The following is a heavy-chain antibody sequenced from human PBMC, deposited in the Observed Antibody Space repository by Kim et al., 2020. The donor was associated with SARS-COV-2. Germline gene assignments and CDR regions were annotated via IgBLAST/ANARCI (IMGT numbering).Heavy chain of an antibody. CDR3: ARVPWGLTTVTNGVFDY. CDR1: GYTFTSYY. CDR2: INPSGGST. V-gene: IGHV1-46*01. D-gene: IGHD4-17*01. Sequence: ASVKVSCKASGYTFTSYYMHWVRQAPGQGLEWMGIINPSGGSTSYAQKFQGRVTMTRDTSTSTVYMELSSLRSEDTAVYYCARVPWGLTTVTNGVFDYWGQGTLVTVSS. J-gene: IGHJ4*02.